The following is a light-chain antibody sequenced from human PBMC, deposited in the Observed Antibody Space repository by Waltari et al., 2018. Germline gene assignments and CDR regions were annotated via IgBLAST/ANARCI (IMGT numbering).Light chain of an antibody. CDR2: DTS. V-gene: IGKV3-11*01. CDR3: QQRHNWPLT. J-gene: IGKJ4*01. CDR1: QSVRVY. Sequence: EIVLTQSPATLSLSPGERATLSCRASQSVRVYLPWYQQNPGQAPRLLIYDTSNRASGTPDRFSGSGSGTDFSLSISSLEPEDFAVYYCQQRHNWPLTFGGGTKVEIK.